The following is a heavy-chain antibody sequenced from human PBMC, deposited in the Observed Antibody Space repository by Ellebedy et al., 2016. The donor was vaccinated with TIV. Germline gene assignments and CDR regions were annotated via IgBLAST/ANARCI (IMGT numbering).Heavy chain of an antibody. V-gene: IGHV3-7*03. J-gene: IGHJ4*02. D-gene: IGHD3-10*01. Sequence: GESLKISCVDSGLTFSRYWMSWVRQAPGKGLEWVANIRQDGGEIYFLDSLKGRFTISRDNAKNSLYLQINSLRPEDTAVYYCARVGVVYGSDSSFYFDYWGQGILVTVSS. CDR1: GLTFSRYW. CDR2: IRQDGGEI. CDR3: ARVGVVYGSDSSFYFDY.